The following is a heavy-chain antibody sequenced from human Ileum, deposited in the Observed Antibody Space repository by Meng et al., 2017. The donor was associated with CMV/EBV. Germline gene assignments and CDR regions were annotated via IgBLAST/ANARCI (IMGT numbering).Heavy chain of an antibody. CDR3: VRGGGAFDM. V-gene: IGHV3-48*04. CDR1: GFTFSSYS. CDR2: ISSSSSTI. J-gene: IGHJ3*02. D-gene: IGHD3-10*01. Sequence: GESLKISCAASGFTFSSYSMNWVRQAPGKGLEWVSYISSSSSTIYYADSVKGRFTISRDNAKNSLYLQMNSLRAEDTALYYCVRGGGAFDMWGQGTTVTVSS.